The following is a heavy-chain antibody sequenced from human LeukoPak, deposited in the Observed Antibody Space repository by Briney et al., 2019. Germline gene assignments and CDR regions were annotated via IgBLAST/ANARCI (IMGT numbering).Heavy chain of an antibody. D-gene: IGHD1-26*01. CDR1: GGSISSYY. CDR2: IYYSGST. J-gene: IGHJ4*02. Sequence: SETLSLTCTVSGGSISSYYWSWNRQPPGKGLEWIGYIYYSGSTNYNPSLKSRVTISVDTSKNQFSLKLSSVTAADTAVYYCARRYSGSHFDYWGQGTLVTVSS. CDR3: ARRYSGSHFDY. V-gene: IGHV4-59*08.